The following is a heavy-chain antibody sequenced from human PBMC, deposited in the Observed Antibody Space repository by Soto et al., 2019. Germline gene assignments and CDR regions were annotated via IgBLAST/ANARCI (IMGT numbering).Heavy chain of an antibody. CDR1: GFTFDDYA. CDR3: AKTSSSWEKEFDY. Sequence: LRLSCAASGFTFDDYAMHWVRQAPGKGLEWVSGISWNSGSIGYADSVKGRFTISRDNAKNSLYLQMNSLRAEDTALYYCAKTSSSWEKEFDYWGQGTLVTVSS. J-gene: IGHJ4*02. V-gene: IGHV3-9*01. D-gene: IGHD6-13*01. CDR2: ISWNSGSI.